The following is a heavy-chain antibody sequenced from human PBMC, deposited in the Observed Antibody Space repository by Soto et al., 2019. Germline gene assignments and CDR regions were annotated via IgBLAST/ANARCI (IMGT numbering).Heavy chain of an antibody. V-gene: IGHV3-23*01. CDR1: GFTFNNYA. CDR3: AKSERITVSIAAFHGDS. J-gene: IGHJ4*02. D-gene: IGHD2-15*01. Sequence: GGSLRLSCEASGFTFNNYAMSWVRQAPGKGLEWVSAISATGRETYYADSFKGRFTISRDNSKSTLSLQMNGLRVDDAAVYYCAKSERITVSIAAFHGDSWGQGTVVTVSS. CDR2: ISATGRET.